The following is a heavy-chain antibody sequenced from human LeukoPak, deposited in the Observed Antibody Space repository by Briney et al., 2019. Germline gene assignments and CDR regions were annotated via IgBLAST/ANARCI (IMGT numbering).Heavy chain of an antibody. CDR3: ARNNRPYCSGGSCYSFFFDY. V-gene: IGHV1-18*01. CDR2: ISAYNGNT. D-gene: IGHD2-15*01. Sequence: ASVKVSCKASGYTFTSYGISWVRQAPGQGLEWMGWISAYNGNTNYAQKLQGRVTMTTDTSTSTAYMEQRSLRSDDTAVYYCARNNRPYCSGGSCYSFFFDYWGQGTLVTVSS. J-gene: IGHJ4*02. CDR1: GYTFTSYG.